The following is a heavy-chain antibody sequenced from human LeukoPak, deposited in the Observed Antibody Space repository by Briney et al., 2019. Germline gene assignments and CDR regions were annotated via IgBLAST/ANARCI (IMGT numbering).Heavy chain of an antibody. J-gene: IGHJ2*01. CDR2: INPSSGNT. CDR1: GYTFPSYY. Sequence: ASVKVSCKASGYTFPSYYMHWVRQAPGQGLEWMGVINPSSGNTNSAQKFQGRVTMTRDTSTRTAYMELRSLRSDDTAVYYCAREFRLKSDGLDWYFDLWGRGTLVTVSS. CDR3: AREFRLKSDGLDWYFDL. D-gene: IGHD3-10*01. V-gene: IGHV1-46*01.